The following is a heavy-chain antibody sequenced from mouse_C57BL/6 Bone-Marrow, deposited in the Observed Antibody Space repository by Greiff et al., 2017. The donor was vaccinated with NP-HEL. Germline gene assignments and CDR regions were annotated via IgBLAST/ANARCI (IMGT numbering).Heavy chain of an antibody. CDR2: ISYDGSN. V-gene: IGHV3-6*01. CDR3: ARGLYGSSHWYFDV. Sequence: VQLQQSGPGLVKPSQSLSLTCSVTGYSITSGYYWNWIRQFPGNKLEWLGYISYDGSNNYNPSLKNRISITRDTSKNQFFLKLNSVTTEDTATYYCARGLYGSSHWYFDVWGTGTTVTVSS. D-gene: IGHD1-1*01. J-gene: IGHJ1*03. CDR1: GYSITSGYY.